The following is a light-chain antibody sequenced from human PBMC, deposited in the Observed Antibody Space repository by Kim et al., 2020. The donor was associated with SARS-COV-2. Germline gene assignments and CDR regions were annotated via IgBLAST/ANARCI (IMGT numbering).Light chain of an antibody. CDR1: SGHSSYT. J-gene: IGLJ3*02. Sequence: QLVLTQSPSASASLGASVKLTCTLSSGHSSYTIAWHQQQTEKGPRFLMNLNSDGRHSKGDGIPDRFSGSSSGAERYLTISSLQSEDEADYYCQTWGTGIRVFGGGTQLTVL. V-gene: IGLV4-69*01. CDR3: QTWGTGIRV. CDR2: LNSDGRH.